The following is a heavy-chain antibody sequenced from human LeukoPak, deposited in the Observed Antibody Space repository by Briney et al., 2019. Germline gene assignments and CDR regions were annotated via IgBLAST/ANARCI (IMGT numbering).Heavy chain of an antibody. D-gene: IGHD5-24*01. Sequence: ASVKVSCKASGYTFTSYGISWVRQAPGQGLEWMGWIIAYNGNTNYAQKLQGRVTMTTDTSTSTAYMELRSLRSDDTAVYYCASRVERWLQLGGDYGMDVWGQGTTVTVSS. CDR2: IIAYNGNT. V-gene: IGHV1-18*01. CDR1: GYTFTSYG. J-gene: IGHJ6*01. CDR3: ASRVERWLQLGGDYGMDV.